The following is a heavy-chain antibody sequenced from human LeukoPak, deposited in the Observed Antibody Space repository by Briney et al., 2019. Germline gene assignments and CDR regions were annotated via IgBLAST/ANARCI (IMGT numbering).Heavy chain of an antibody. J-gene: IGHJ4*02. CDR2: MKSDGSST. V-gene: IGHV3-74*01. CDR3: AVRQGGSYTGESDY. CDR1: GFTLSSYW. D-gene: IGHD3-10*01. Sequence: PGGSLRLSCAASGFTLSSYWMHWVREAPGKGLMWVSRMKSDGSSTSYADSVKGRFTISRDNAKNTLYLQMNSLRAEDTAVYYCAVRQGGSYTGESDYWGQGTLVTVSS.